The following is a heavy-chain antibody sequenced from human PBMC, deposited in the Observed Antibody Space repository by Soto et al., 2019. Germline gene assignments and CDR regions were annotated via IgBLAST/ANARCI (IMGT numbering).Heavy chain of an antibody. CDR2: IYYSGST. V-gene: IGHV4-59*08. CDR3: ARHFPLRGPLHPPAQQLVRNWFDP. CDR1: GGSISSYY. J-gene: IGHJ5*02. Sequence: SETLSLTCTVSGGSISSYYWSWIRQPPGKGLEWIGYIYYSGSTNYNPSLKSRVTISVDTSKNQFSLKLSSVTAADTAVYYCARHFPLRGPLHPPAQQLVRNWFDPWGQGTLVTVSS. D-gene: IGHD6-13*01.